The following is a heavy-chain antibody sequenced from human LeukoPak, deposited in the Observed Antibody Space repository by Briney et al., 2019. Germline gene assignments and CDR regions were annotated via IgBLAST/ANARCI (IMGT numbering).Heavy chain of an antibody. Sequence: NSSATLSLTYAVDGGSFSGYYWSWIRQPRGKGLEWIGEINDSGSTNYNPSLKRRVTISVDTSKNQFSLKLSSVTAADTAVYYCARHWGVTTRPVDYWGQGTLVTVSS. CDR2: INDSGST. D-gene: IGHD1-26*01. V-gene: IGHV4-34*01. J-gene: IGHJ4*02. CDR1: GGSFSGYY. CDR3: ARHWGVTTRPVDY.